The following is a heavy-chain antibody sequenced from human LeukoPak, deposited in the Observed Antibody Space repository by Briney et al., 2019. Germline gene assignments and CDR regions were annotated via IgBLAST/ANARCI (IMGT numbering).Heavy chain of an antibody. Sequence: GGSLRLSCAASGFTFSTYAVNWVRQAPGKGLEWVSTISGSGGGTYYADSVKGRFTISRDNSKNTLYLQMSSLRAEDTAVYYCAKDRGRYYDSSGYYWGYYFDSWGQGILVTVST. V-gene: IGHV3-23*01. J-gene: IGHJ4*02. CDR2: ISGSGGGT. CDR1: GFTFSTYA. D-gene: IGHD3-22*01. CDR3: AKDRGRYYDSSGYYWGYYFDS.